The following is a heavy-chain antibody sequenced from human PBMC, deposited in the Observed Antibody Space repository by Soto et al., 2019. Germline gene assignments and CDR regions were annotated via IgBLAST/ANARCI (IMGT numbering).Heavy chain of an antibody. CDR3: ARHALGSSGWHDFDS. Sequence: EVQLVQSGAEVKKPGESLRISCQGSGYSFSNHWVTWVRQMPGGGLEWMGKIGPTDSDTKYSPSLQGHVTMPFDTSISTAYLPWSTLTASDTAMYYCARHALGSSGWHDFDSWGEGTLVTVSS. D-gene: IGHD6-19*01. CDR2: IGPTDSDT. CDR1: GYSFSNHW. V-gene: IGHV5-10-1*01. J-gene: IGHJ4*02.